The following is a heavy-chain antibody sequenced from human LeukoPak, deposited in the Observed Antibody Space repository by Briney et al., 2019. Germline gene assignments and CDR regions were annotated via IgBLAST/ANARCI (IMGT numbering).Heavy chain of an antibody. V-gene: IGHV1-18*04. Sequence: GASVKVSSKASGYTFTSYGISWVRQAPGQGLEWMGWISVYYGNTNYAQNLQDRVTMTTDTSTTIAYIELRSLRSDDTAVYYCARDTYSSSTSCFPYYMDVWGTGTTVTVSS. J-gene: IGHJ6*03. CDR3: ARDTYSSSTSCFPYYMDV. CDR1: GYTFTSYG. CDR2: ISVYYGNT. D-gene: IGHD2-2*01.